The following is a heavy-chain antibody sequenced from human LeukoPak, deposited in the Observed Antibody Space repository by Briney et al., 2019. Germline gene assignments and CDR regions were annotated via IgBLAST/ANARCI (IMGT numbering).Heavy chain of an antibody. Sequence: GGSLRLSCAASGFTFSSYSMNWVRQAPGKGLEWVSSISSSSSYIYYADSVKGRFTISRDNAKNSLYLQMNSLRAEDTAVYYCARPQPVVTPRGAFDIWGQGTMVTVSS. CDR3: ARPQPVVTPRGAFDI. J-gene: IGHJ3*02. V-gene: IGHV3-21*01. CDR1: GFTFSSYS. CDR2: ISSSSSYI. D-gene: IGHD4-23*01.